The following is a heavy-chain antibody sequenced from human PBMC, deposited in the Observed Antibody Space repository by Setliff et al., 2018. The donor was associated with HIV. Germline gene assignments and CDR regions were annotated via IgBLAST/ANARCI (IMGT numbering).Heavy chain of an antibody. Sequence: SETLSLTCTVSGGSISSSSHYWGWIRQPPGKGLEWIGSIYYSGNIYYNPSLKNEVTISVDTSKNHLSLKLSSVTAADTAVYYCTRGYDSSGYAFDSWGQGTLVTVSS. J-gene: IGHJ4*02. V-gene: IGHV4-39*02. D-gene: IGHD3-22*01. CDR3: TRGYDSSGYAFDS. CDR1: GGSISSSSHY. CDR2: IYYSGNI.